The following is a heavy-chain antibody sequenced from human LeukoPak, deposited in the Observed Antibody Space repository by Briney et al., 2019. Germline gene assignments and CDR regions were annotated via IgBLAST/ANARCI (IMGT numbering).Heavy chain of an antibody. CDR2: ISSSSSYI. Sequence: PGGSLRLSCAASGLTFSSFGMHWVRQAPGKGLEWVSSISSSSSYIYYADSVKGRFTISRDNAKNSLYLQMNSLRAEDTAVYYCARDYEDSSGWYEGIFDYWGQGTLVTVSS. V-gene: IGHV3-21*01. D-gene: IGHD6-19*01. CDR1: GLTFSSFG. CDR3: ARDYEDSSGWYEGIFDY. J-gene: IGHJ4*02.